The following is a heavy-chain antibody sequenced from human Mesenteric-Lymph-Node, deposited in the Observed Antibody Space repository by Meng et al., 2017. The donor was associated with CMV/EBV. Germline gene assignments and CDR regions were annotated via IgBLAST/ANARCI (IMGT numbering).Heavy chain of an antibody. J-gene: IGHJ4*02. CDR1: GFHFSSYA. CDR3: ARAPYYDFWSGYSVDY. CDR2: ISGSGGNT. V-gene: IGHV3-23*01. Sequence: GESLKISCAASGFHFSSYAMTWVRQAPGKGLEWVSAISGSGGNTFYADSVKGRFTISRDNSKNALYLQMNSLRAEDTAVYYCARAPYYDFWSGYSVDYWGQGTLVTVSS. D-gene: IGHD3-3*01.